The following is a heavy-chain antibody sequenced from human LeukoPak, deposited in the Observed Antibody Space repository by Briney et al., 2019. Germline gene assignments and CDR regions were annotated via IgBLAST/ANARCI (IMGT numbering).Heavy chain of an antibody. J-gene: IGHJ1*01. CDR3: ASTDCSSTSCYVGEYFQH. Sequence: SVKVSCKASEGTFSSYAISWVRQAPGQGLEWMGGIIPIFGTANYAQKFQGRVTITADESTGTAYMELSSLRSEDTAVYYCASTDCSSTSCYVGEYFQHWGQGTLVTVSS. CDR2: IIPIFGTA. D-gene: IGHD2-2*01. CDR1: EGTFSSYA. V-gene: IGHV1-69*13.